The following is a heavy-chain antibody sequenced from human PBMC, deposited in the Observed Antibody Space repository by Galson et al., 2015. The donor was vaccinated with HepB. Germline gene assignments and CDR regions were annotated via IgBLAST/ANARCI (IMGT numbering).Heavy chain of an antibody. Sequence: SLRLSCAASGFTFSSYSMNWVRQAPGKGLEWVSSISSSSSYIYYADSVRGRFTISRDNAKNSLYLQMNSLRAEDTAVYYCARGPGLDFGYWGQGTPVTVSS. CDR2: ISSSSSYI. CDR3: ARGPGLDFGY. J-gene: IGHJ4*02. CDR1: GFTFSSYS. V-gene: IGHV3-21*01. D-gene: IGHD3-22*01.